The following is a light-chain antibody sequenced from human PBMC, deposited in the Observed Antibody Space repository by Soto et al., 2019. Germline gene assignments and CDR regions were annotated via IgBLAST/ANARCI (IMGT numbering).Light chain of an antibody. CDR3: QQRHMWPIT. V-gene: IGKV3D-20*02. CDR2: GAS. CDR1: QSISSSF. J-gene: IGKJ5*01. Sequence: EIVLTQSPGTLPLSPGERATLSCRASQSISSSFLAWYQQKPGQAPRLLIYGASSRATGIPDRFSGSGSGTDFTLTISSLEPEDSAVYYCQQRHMWPITFGQGTRLE.